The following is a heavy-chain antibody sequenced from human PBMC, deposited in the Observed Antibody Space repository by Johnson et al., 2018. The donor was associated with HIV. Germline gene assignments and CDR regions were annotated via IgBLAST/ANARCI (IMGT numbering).Heavy chain of an antibody. J-gene: IGHJ3*02. CDR2: FYSGDST. V-gene: IGHV3-66*01. CDR1: GFTVSSIY. Sequence: EVQLVESGGGLVQPGGSLRLSCAASGFTVSSIYMSWVRQAPGKGLEWVSTFYSGDSTYYADSVKGRFTISRDNSKNTLYLQMNSLRVEDTAVYYCARDMVQLELLGAFDIWGQGTIVTVSS. CDR3: ARDMVQLELLGAFDI. D-gene: IGHD1-7*01.